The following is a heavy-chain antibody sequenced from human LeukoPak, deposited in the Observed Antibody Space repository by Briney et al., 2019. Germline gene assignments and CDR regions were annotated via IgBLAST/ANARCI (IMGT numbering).Heavy chain of an antibody. CDR3: ARFYGSGRDSNFDY. V-gene: IGHV3-21*01. CDR2: ISSSSTYI. CDR1: GFTFSSYS. J-gene: IGHJ4*02. D-gene: IGHD3-10*01. Sequence: SGGSLRLSCVASGFTFSSYSMNWVRQAPGKGLEWVSSISSSSTYIYYADSLKGRFTISRDNAKNSLFLQMNSLRAEDTAVYYCARFYGSGRDSNFDYWGQGTLVTVSS.